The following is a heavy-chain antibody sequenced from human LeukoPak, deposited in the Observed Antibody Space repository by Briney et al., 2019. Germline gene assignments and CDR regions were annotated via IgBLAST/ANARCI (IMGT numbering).Heavy chain of an antibody. CDR3: ARGRGYSYESFDY. V-gene: IGHV4-59*01. Sequence: SETLSLTCTVSGGSICSYYWSWIRQPPGKGLEWIGYIYYSGSTNYNPSLKSRVTISVDTSKNQLSLKLSSVTAADTAVYYCARGRGYSYESFDYWGQGTLVTVSS. D-gene: IGHD5-18*01. CDR2: IYYSGST. J-gene: IGHJ4*02. CDR1: GGSICSYY.